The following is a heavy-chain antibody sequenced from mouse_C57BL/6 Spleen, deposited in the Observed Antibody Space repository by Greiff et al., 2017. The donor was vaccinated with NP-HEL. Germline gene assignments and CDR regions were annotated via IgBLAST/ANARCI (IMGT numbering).Heavy chain of an antibody. CDR2: IWGGGST. CDR1: GFSLTSYG. Sequence: VQRVESGPGLVAPSQSLSITCTVSGFSLTSYGVDWVRQPPGKGLEWLGVIWGGGSTNYNSALMSRLSISKDNSKSQGFLKMNRLQTDDTAMYYCAKKGGYDGSSGDGYFDGWGTGTTVTVSS. D-gene: IGHD1-1*01. V-gene: IGHV2-9*01. J-gene: IGHJ1*03. CDR3: AKKGGYDGSSGDGYFDG.